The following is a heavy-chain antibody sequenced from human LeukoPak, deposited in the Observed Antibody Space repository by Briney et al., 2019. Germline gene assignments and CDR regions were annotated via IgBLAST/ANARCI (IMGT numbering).Heavy chain of an antibody. CDR3: ARGGYSSSWYNGYLFDY. J-gene: IGHJ4*02. CDR2: INPNSGGT. Sequence: GASVKVSCKASGYTFTGYYMHWVRQAPGQGLEWMGWINPNSGGTNYAQKFQGRVTMTRDTSISTAYMELSRLRSDDTAVYYCARGGYSSSWYNGYLFDYWGQGTLVTVSS. V-gene: IGHV1-2*02. D-gene: IGHD6-13*01. CDR1: GYTFTGYY.